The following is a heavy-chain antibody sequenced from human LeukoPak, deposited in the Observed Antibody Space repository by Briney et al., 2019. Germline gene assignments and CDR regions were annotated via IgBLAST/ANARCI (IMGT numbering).Heavy chain of an antibody. CDR3: ARDSRGSGSYGWFDP. CDR2: ISAYTGRR. D-gene: IGHD3-10*01. Sequence: ASVKVSCKASGYTFSRYSITWVRRAPGQGLEWMGWISAYTGRRIYAQKFQGRVTMTTDKSTDTAYLELRSLRSDDTAVYYCARDSRGSGSYGWFDPWGQGTLVTVSS. V-gene: IGHV1-18*01. J-gene: IGHJ5*02. CDR1: GYTFSRYS.